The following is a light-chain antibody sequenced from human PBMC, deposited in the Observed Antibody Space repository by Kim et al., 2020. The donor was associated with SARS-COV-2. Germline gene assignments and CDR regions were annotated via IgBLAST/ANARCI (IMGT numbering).Light chain of an antibody. CDR2: AAS. J-gene: IGKJ4*01. CDR1: QSISNY. CDR3: QQSYSNPRT. V-gene: IGKV1-39*01. Sequence: DIQMTQSPSSLSASVGDRVTIPCRASQSISNYLNWYQQKPGKPPKLLIYAASSLQSGVPSRFSGSGSGTDFTLTISSLQPEDFATYYCQQSYSNPRTFGGGTKVDIK.